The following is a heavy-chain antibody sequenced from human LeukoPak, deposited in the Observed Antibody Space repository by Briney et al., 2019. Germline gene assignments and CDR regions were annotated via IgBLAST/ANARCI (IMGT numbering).Heavy chain of an antibody. J-gene: IGHJ4*02. CDR2: ISGSGGST. V-gene: IGHV3-23*01. CDR3: AKVVGLRFLEWSFDY. Sequence: GGSLRLSCAASGFTFSSYAMSWVRQAPGKGLEWVSAISGSGGSTYYADSVKGRFTISRDNSKNTLYLQMNSLRAEDTAVYYCAKVVGLRFLEWSFDYWGQGTLVTVSS. CDR1: GFTFSSYA. D-gene: IGHD3-3*01.